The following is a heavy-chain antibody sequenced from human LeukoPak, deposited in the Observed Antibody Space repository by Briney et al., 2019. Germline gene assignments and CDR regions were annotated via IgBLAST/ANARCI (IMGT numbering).Heavy chain of an antibody. J-gene: IGHJ6*03. CDR1: GGSISSYY. CDR2: IYTSGGT. Sequence: SETLSLTCTVSGGSISSYYWSWIRQPPGKGLEWIGYIYTSGGTNYNPSLKSRVTISVDTSKNQFSLKLSSVTAADTAVYYCARLCSSTSCYYTDVWGKGTTVTVSS. D-gene: IGHD2-2*01. CDR3: ARLCSSTSCYYTDV. V-gene: IGHV4-4*09.